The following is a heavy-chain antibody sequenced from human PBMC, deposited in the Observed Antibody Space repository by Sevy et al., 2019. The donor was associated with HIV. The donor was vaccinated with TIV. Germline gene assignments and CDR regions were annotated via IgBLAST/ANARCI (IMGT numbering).Heavy chain of an antibody. CDR3: ARKHYGDY. CDR1: GFTFSSYA. Sequence: GGSLRLSCAVSGFTFSSYAMHWVRQAPGKGLEWVAVISYDGSNKYYADSVKGRFTISRDNSKNTLYLQMNSLRAEDTAVYYCARKHYGDYWGQGTLVTVSS. CDR2: ISYDGSNK. J-gene: IGHJ4*02. V-gene: IGHV3-30-3*01.